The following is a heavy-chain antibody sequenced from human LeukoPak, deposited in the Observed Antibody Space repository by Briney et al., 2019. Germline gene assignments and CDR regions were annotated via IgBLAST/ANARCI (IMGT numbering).Heavy chain of an antibody. CDR1: GGSISSHY. J-gene: IGHJ4*02. D-gene: IGHD2/OR15-2a*01. CDR3: ARGYYTPDY. CDR2: IYYSGST. Sequence: SETLSLTCTVSGGSISSHYWSWIRQPPGKGLEWIGYIYYSGSTYYSPSLKSRVTISVDTSKNQFSLKLTSVTAADTAVYYCARGYYTPDYWGQGTLVTVSS. V-gene: IGHV4-59*11.